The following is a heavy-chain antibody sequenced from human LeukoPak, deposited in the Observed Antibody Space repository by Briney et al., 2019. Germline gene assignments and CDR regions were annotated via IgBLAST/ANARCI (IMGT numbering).Heavy chain of an antibody. CDR2: IYTSGST. D-gene: IGHD3-22*01. CDR3: ARDRYYYDSSGYSTFDY. V-gene: IGHV4-4*07. CDR1: GGSISSYY. Sequence: SETLSLTCTVSGGSISSYYWSWIRQPAGKGLEWIGRIYTSGSTNYNPSLKSRVTMSVDTSKNQFSLKLSSVTAADTAVYYCARDRYYYDSSGYSTFDYWGQGTLVTVPS. J-gene: IGHJ4*02.